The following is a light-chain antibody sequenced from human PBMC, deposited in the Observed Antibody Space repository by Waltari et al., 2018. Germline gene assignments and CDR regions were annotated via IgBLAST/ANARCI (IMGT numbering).Light chain of an antibody. CDR2: GNR. CDR1: SSNIGAGYD. CDR3: QSYDSSLSGSV. Sequence: QSVLTQPPSVSGAPGQRVTISCTGSSSNIGAGYDVHWYQQLPGTAPKLLVYGNRQRPSGVPDRFSGSKAGTSASLAITGLQAEDGADYYCQSYDSSLSGSVFGGGTKLTVL. V-gene: IGLV1-40*01. J-gene: IGLJ2*01.